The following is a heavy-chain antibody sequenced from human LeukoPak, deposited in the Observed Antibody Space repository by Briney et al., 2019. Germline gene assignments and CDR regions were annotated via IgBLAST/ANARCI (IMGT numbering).Heavy chain of an antibody. Sequence: GGSLRLSCAASGFTFSTYWMSWVRQAPGKGLEWVANIKEDGSEKYYGDSVKGRFTISRDNAKNSLYLEMDSLRVEDTAVYYCARDSSGYQWGQGTLVTVSS. CDR2: IKEDGSEK. CDR3: ARDSSGYQ. D-gene: IGHD3-22*01. CDR1: GFTFSTYW. V-gene: IGHV3-7*01. J-gene: IGHJ4*02.